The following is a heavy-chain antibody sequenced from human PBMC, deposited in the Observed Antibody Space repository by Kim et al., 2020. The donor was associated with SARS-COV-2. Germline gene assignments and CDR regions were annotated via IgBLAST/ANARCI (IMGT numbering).Heavy chain of an antibody. CDR3: ARESTSYDYAFDI. CDR1: GFTFSSYS. V-gene: IGHV3-21*01. D-gene: IGHD3-22*01. Sequence: GGSLRLSCAASGFTFSSYSMNWVRQAPGKGLEWVSSISSSSSYIYYADSVKGRFTISRDNAKNSLYLQMNSLRAEDTAVYYCARESTSYDYAFDIWGQGTMVTVSS. J-gene: IGHJ3*02. CDR2: ISSSSSYI.